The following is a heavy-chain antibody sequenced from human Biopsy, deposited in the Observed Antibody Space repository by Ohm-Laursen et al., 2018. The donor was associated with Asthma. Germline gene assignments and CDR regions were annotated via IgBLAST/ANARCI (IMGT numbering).Heavy chain of an antibody. CDR2: ISYDGSNK. J-gene: IGHJ4*02. Sequence: SLRLSCAASGFTFSSYGMHWVRQTPGKGLEWVAVISYDGSNKYYADSVKGRFTISRDNSKNTLYLQMNSLRGDDTAVYYCARDMNRDGWYFDYWGQGTLVTVSS. D-gene: IGHD5-24*01. CDR3: ARDMNRDGWYFDY. CDR1: GFTFSSYG. V-gene: IGHV3-30*03.